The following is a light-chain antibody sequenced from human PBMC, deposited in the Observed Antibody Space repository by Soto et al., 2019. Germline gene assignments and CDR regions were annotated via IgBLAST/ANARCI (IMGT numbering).Light chain of an antibody. V-gene: IGLV1-47*02. CDR3: VSWDASLSGLV. J-gene: IGLJ1*01. CDR1: SANIGNNY. CDR2: SDN. Sequence: QSVLTQSPSASGTPGQRVTISCSGRSANIGNNYVCWYQQLPVTAPKLLIYSDNQRPSGVPDRFSGSKSGSSASLAISGRRPEDEADYFWVSWDASLSGLVFGTGTKVTVL.